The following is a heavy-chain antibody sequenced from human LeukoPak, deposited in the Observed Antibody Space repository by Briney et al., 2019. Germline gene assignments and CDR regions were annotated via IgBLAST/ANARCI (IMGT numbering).Heavy chain of an antibody. V-gene: IGHV2-5*02. CDR2: IYWDDDK. Sequence: ESGPTLLKPTQTLTLTCTFSGFSLSTNDLGVGWIRQPPGEALEWLALIYWDDDKRYSPSQKSRLTITKDTSKNQVVLTMANMDPADTATYYCAFSKYSRSDFDSCGQGTLVTVSS. D-gene: IGHD6-6*01. J-gene: IGHJ4*02. CDR1: GFSLSTNDLG. CDR3: AFSKYSRSDFDS.